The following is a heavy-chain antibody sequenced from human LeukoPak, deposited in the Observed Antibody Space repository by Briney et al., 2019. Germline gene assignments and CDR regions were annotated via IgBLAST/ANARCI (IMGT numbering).Heavy chain of an antibody. CDR1: GGTFSSYA. J-gene: IGHJ6*02. CDR3: ARVRCSGGSCYPYYYGMDV. V-gene: IGHV1-69*13. Sequence: GASVKVSCKAFGGTFSSYAISWVRQAPGQGLEWMGGIIPIFGTANYAQKFQGRVTITADESTSTAYMELSSLRSEDTAVYYCARVRCSGGSCYPYYYGMDVWGQGTTVTVSS. CDR2: IIPIFGTA. D-gene: IGHD2-15*01.